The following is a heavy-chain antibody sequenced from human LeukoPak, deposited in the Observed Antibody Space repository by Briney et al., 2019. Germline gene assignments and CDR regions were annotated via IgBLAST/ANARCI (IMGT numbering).Heavy chain of an antibody. CDR2: ISGSSSYT. D-gene: IGHD3-22*01. Sequence: PGGSLRLSCAASGFTFSDYHMTWIRQAPGKGLEWVSYISGSSSYTRYADSVKGRFTISRDNAKNSLYLQMNSLRAEDTALYYCVRDISGYYFDYWGQGALVTVSS. V-gene: IGHV3-11*05. J-gene: IGHJ4*02. CDR3: VRDISGYYFDY. CDR1: GFTFSDYH.